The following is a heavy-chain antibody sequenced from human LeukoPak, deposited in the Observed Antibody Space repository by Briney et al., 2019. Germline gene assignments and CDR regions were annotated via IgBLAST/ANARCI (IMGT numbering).Heavy chain of an antibody. Sequence: PSQTLSLTCTVSGGSISSGSYYWSGIRQPARKGLEWIGRIYTSGSTNYNPSLKSRVTISVDTSKNQFSLKLSSVTAADTAVYYCARGRIVGASDAFDIWGQGTMVTVSS. V-gene: IGHV4-61*02. CDR3: ARGRIVGASDAFDI. CDR2: IYTSGST. D-gene: IGHD1-26*01. J-gene: IGHJ3*02. CDR1: GGSISSGSYY.